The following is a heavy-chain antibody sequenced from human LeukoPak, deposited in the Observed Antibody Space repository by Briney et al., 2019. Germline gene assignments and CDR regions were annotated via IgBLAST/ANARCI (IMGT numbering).Heavy chain of an antibody. CDR3: AKEGESFRGYLDV. Sequence: GASLKVSFAALGIPFSRFGMQWGRRAPGKGMEGGAVIPNAQTFAQSAHSVKGPFTISKDNSQNTLHLEMNSLRDHDTAVYYCAKEGESFRGYLDVWGQGTTVTVSS. J-gene: IGHJ6*02. D-gene: IGHD3-10*01. V-gene: IGHV3-30*02. CDR1: GIPFSRFG. CDR2: IPNAQTFA.